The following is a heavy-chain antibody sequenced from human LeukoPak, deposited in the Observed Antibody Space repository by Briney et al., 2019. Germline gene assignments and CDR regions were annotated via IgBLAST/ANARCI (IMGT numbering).Heavy chain of an antibody. CDR3: ARETRGVNDY. V-gene: IGHV4-59*01. CDR2: IYYSGST. D-gene: IGHD3-10*01. Sequence: PSETLSLTCTVSGGSISSYYWSWIRQPPGKGLEWIGYIYYSGSTNYNPSLKSRVTIPVDTSKNQFSLKLSSVTAADTAVYYCARETRGVNDYWGQGTLVTVSS. CDR1: GGSISSYY. J-gene: IGHJ4*02.